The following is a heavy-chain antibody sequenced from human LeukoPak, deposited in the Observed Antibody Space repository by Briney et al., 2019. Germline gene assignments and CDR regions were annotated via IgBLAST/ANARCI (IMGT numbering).Heavy chain of an antibody. CDR3: ARGRYSSRRPFSDY. CDR2: MNPNSGNT. CDR1: GYTFTSYD. D-gene: IGHD6-13*01. V-gene: IGHV1-8*01. J-gene: IGHJ4*02. Sequence: ASVKVSCKASGYTFTSYDINWVRQATGQGLEWMGWMNPNSGNTGYAQKFQGRVTMTRNTSISTAYMELRSLRSEDTAVYYCARGRYSSRRPFSDYWGQGTLVTVSS.